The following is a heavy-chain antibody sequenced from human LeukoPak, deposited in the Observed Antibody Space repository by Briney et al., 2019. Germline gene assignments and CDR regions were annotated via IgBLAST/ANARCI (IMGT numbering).Heavy chain of an antibody. V-gene: IGHV3-74*01. CDR3: ARDWVYKIDY. Sequence: GGSLRLSCEAAGFTFSSYVMHWVRRTPGKGLVWVSRISHDGIISYADSVKGRFTISRGNAKNTLILQMNSLRVEDTAVYYCARDWVYKIDYWGRGTLVTVSS. CDR2: ISHDGII. J-gene: IGHJ4*02. D-gene: IGHD5-24*01. CDR1: GFTFSSYV.